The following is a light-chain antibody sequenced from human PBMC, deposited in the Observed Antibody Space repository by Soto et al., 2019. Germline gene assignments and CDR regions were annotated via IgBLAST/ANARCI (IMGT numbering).Light chain of an antibody. CDR2: DAS. J-gene: IGKJ3*01. CDR3: QQRSNWPPGVT. CDR1: QSVTTY. Sequence: EVVLTQSPATLSLSPGERATLSCTASQSVTTYLAWYQQKPGQAPRLLIYDASTRATGIPARFSGSGSGTDFTLTISSLEPEDFAVYYCQQRSNWPPGVTFGRGTKVDIK. V-gene: IGKV3-11*01.